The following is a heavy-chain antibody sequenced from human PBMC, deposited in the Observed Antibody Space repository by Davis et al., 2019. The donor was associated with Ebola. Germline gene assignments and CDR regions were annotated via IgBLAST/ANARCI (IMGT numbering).Heavy chain of an antibody. CDR1: GYTFTSYY. V-gene: IGHV1-46*01. D-gene: IGHD4-23*01. CDR2: INPSGGST. Sequence: AASVKVSCKASGYTFTSYYMHWVRQAPGQGLEWMGIINPSGGSTTYAQKFQGRVTITADESTSTAYMELSSLRSEDTAVYYCAREHGGNSDWGQGTLVSVST. CDR3: AREHGGNSD. J-gene: IGHJ4*02.